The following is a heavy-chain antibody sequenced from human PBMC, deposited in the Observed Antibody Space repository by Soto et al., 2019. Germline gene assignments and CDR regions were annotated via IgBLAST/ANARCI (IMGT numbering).Heavy chain of an antibody. CDR2: ISRDSRSI. CDR1: GFRFDDYG. CDR3: VKDALTTVAYYFDY. Sequence: GGSLRLSCEVSGFRFDDYGMHWVRQAPGKGLEWIAGISRDSRSISYGASMKGRFTVSRDNAKNSLYLQLNSLRADDTAFYYCVKDALTTVAYYFDYWGQGALVTVSS. D-gene: IGHD4-17*01. V-gene: IGHV3-9*01. J-gene: IGHJ4*02.